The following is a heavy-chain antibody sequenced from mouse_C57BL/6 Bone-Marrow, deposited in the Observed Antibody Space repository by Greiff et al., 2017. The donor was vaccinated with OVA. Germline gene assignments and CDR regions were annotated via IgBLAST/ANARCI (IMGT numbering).Heavy chain of an antibody. CDR3: ARKDIYYDYSWFAY. V-gene: IGHV1-75*01. Sequence: QVHVKQSGPELVKPGASVKISCKASGYTFTDYYINWVKQRPGQGLEWIGWIFPGSGSTYYNEKFKGKATLTVDKSSSTAYMLLSSLTSEDSAVYFCARKDIYYDYSWFAYWGQGTLVTVSA. CDR2: IFPGSGST. CDR1: GYTFTDYY. D-gene: IGHD2-4*01. J-gene: IGHJ3*01.